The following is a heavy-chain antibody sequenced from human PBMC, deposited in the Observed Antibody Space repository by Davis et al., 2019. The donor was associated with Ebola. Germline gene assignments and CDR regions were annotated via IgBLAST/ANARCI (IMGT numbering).Heavy chain of an antibody. CDR3: ARDESSGWYTPLGY. D-gene: IGHD6-19*01. V-gene: IGHV3-48*01. CDR1: GFTFSSYS. Sequence: GESLKISCAASGFTFSSYSMNWVRQAPGKGLEWVSYISSSSSTIYYADSVKGRFTISRDNSKNTLYLQMNSLRAEDTAVYYCARDESSGWYTPLGYWGQGTLVTVSS. J-gene: IGHJ4*02. CDR2: ISSSSSTI.